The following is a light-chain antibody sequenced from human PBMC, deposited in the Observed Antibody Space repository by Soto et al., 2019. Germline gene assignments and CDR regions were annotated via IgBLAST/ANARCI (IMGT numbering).Light chain of an antibody. J-gene: IGLJ2*01. CDR1: RSNIGNNY. CDR3: EAWDSNLSGGV. V-gene: IGLV1-51*01. Sequence: QSVLTQPPSVSAAPGQKVTVSCSGSRSNIGNNYVSWYQHLPGTAPKLLIYDNDKRPSGIPDRFSASKSGTSATLDITRLQTGDEADYYCEAWDSNLSGGVFGGGTKVTVL. CDR2: DND.